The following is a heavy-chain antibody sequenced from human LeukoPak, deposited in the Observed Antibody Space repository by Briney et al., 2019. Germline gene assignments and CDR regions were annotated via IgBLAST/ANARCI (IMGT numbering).Heavy chain of an antibody. CDR1: GGSFSGYY. J-gene: IGHJ4*02. CDR3: ARGRRIAARPFDY. Sequence: SETLSLTCAVYGGSFSGYYWSWIRQPPGKGLEWIGEIKHSGSTNYNPSLKSRVTISVDTSKNQFSLKLSSVTAADTAVYYCARGRRIAARPFDYWGQGTLVTVSS. V-gene: IGHV4-34*01. D-gene: IGHD6-6*01. CDR2: IKHSGST.